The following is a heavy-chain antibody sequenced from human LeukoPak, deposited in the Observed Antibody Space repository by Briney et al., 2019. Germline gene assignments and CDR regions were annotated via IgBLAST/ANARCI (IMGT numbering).Heavy chain of an antibody. V-gene: IGHV4-30-2*01. CDR2: IYHSGST. J-gene: IGHJ4*02. Sequence: SQTLSLTCTVSGGSISSGGYYWSWIRQPPGKGLEWIGYIYHSGSTYYNLSLKSRVTISVDTSKNQFSLKLSSVTAADTAVYYCARGRGSGYPDYWGQGTLVTVSS. CDR1: GGSISSGGYY. CDR3: ARGRGSGYPDY. D-gene: IGHD3-22*01.